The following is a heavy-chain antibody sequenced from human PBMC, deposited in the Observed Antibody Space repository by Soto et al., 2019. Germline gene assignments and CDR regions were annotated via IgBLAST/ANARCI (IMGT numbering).Heavy chain of an antibody. V-gene: IGHV1-69*13. Sequence: ASVKVSCKASGGTFSSYAISWVRQAPGQGLEWMGGIIPIFGTANYAQKFRGRVTITADESTSTAYMELSSLRSEDTAVYYCALEKGDYDFWRLFDYWGQGTLVTVSS. J-gene: IGHJ4*02. CDR3: ALEKGDYDFWRLFDY. CDR2: IIPIFGTA. CDR1: GGTFSSYA. D-gene: IGHD3-3*01.